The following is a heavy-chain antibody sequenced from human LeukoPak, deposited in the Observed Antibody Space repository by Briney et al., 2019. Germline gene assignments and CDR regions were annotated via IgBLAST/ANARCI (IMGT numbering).Heavy chain of an antibody. CDR3: ARAHDSSGYYDYDYGMDI. Sequence: SETLSLTCTVSGGSISGYYWSWIRQPPGKGLEWIGHIYYSGSTNYNPSLKSRVTISVDTSKIQFSLKLSSVTAADTAVYYCARAHDSSGYYDYDYGMDIWGQGTTVTVSS. D-gene: IGHD3-22*01. CDR2: IYYSGST. CDR1: GGSISGYY. V-gene: IGHV4-59*12. J-gene: IGHJ6*02.